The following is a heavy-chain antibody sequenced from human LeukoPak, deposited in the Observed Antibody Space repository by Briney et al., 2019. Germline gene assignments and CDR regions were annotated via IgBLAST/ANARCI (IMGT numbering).Heavy chain of an antibody. CDR3: AKDGTAGFVVVPDYYMDV. V-gene: IGHV3-48*03. D-gene: IGHD2-2*01. CDR1: GFTFSNYE. Sequence: GGSLRLSCAASGFTFSNYEMNWVRQAPGKGLEWVSYISSPGNTIYYADSVKGRFTISRDNSKNSLYLQMNSLRAEDTAVYYCAKDGTAGFVVVPDYYMDVWGKGTTVTVSS. CDR2: ISSPGNTI. J-gene: IGHJ6*03.